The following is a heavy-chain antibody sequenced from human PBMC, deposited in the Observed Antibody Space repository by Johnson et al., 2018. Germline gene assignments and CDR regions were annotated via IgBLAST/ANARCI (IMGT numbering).Heavy chain of an antibody. CDR3: ARGSGYDYYYNYYSMDG. CDR1: AGSFRGYY. CDR2: INHSGST. V-gene: IGHV4-34*01. J-gene: IGHJ6*02. D-gene: IGHD5-12*01. Sequence: QVQLQQWGAGLLKPSETLSLNCAVYAGSFRGYYWSWIRQPPGKGLEWIGEINHSGSTNYNPSLKSRVTISVDTSKNHFSLKLNSVTAADTAVYYCARGSGYDYYYNYYSMDGWGQGTTVTGSS.